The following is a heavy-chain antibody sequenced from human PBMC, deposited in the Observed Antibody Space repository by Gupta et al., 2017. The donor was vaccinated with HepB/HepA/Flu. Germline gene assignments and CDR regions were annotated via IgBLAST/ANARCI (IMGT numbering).Heavy chain of an antibody. Sequence: EVQLLESGGGLVQPGGSLRLSCTVSGFSFSGNAMSWVRQAPGRGLEWVSGIGSDLSAHYSDSVRGRFIISRDNSKNTMCFEMNSLRAEDTAIYYCAKDLYFWSAMDGWCKGPTVTISS. J-gene: IGHJ6*03. V-gene: IGHV3-23*01. CDR1: GFSFSGNA. CDR2: IGSDLSA. D-gene: IGHD3-3*01. CDR3: AKDLYFWSAMDG.